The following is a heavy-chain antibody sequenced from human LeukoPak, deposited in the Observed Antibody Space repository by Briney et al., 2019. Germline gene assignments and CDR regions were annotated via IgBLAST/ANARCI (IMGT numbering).Heavy chain of an antibody. J-gene: IGHJ6*02. Sequence: GGSLRLSYAASGFTFSSYWMSWVRQAPGKGLEWVANIKQDGSEKYYVDSVKGRFTISRDNAKNSLYLQMNSLRAEDTAVYYCARDNPSSGWYGYYYGMDVWGQGTTVTVSS. CDR1: GFTFSSYW. V-gene: IGHV3-7*01. D-gene: IGHD6-19*01. CDR3: ARDNPSSGWYGYYYGMDV. CDR2: IKQDGSEK.